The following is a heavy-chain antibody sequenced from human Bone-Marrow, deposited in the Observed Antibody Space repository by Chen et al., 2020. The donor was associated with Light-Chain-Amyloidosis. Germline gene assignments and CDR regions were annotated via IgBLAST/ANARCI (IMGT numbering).Heavy chain of an antibody. CDR2: ISSDGSST. D-gene: IGHD3-22*01. J-gene: IGHJ5*02. Sequence: EVQLVESGGGLVQPGGPLSLSCAASGFTLSRYWMHWVRQAPGKGLVWVSRISSDGSSTSYADSVKGRCTISRDNAKNTLYLQMNSLRAEDTSVYYCATYIGDSSGYLWFDHWGQGTLVTVSS. V-gene: IGHV3-74*01. CDR3: ATYIGDSSGYLWFDH. CDR1: GFTLSRYW.